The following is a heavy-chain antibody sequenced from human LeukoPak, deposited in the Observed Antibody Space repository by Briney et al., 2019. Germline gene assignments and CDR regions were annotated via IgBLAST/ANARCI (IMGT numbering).Heavy chain of an antibody. CDR2: INHSGST. Sequence: SETLSLTCGVYGGSFSGYHWNWIRQPPGKGLEWIGEINHSGSTNYNPSLKSRVTISVDTSKKQFSLKLSSVTAADTAVYYCVTYYFDSSGPKKNYWGQGTLVTVSS. D-gene: IGHD3-22*01. CDR3: VTYYFDSSGPKKNY. CDR1: GGSFSGYH. V-gene: IGHV4-34*01. J-gene: IGHJ4*02.